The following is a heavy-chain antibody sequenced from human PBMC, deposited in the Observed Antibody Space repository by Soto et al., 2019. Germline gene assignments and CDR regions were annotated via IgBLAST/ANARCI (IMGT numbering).Heavy chain of an antibody. J-gene: IGHJ4*02. CDR3: ARGGVATIGFDY. CDR1: SGSISSDNW. CDR2: IYHSGST. V-gene: IGHV4-4*02. D-gene: IGHD5-12*01. Sequence: QVQLQESGPGLVKPSGTLSLTCAVSSGSISSDNWWSWVRQPPGKGLEWIGEIYHSGSTNYNPSLENRVTMSVDQSKIQCSLKLISVTAADTAVYSCARGGVATIGFDYWGQGTVVTVSS.